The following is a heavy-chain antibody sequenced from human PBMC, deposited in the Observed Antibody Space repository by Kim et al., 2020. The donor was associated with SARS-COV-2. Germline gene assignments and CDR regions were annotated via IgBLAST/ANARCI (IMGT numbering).Heavy chain of an antibody. J-gene: IGHJ4*02. CDR1: GFTVSSNY. CDR2: IYSGGST. D-gene: IGHD5-18*01. CDR3: ASSPDSVDTAMVSELYFDY. Sequence: GGSLRLSCAASGFTVSSNYMSWVRQAPGKGLEWVSVIYSGGSTYYADYVKGRFTISRDNTNNTLYLQMNSLRADDTAVYYCASSPDSVDTAMVSELYFDYWGQGTLVTVSS. V-gene: IGHV3-53*01.